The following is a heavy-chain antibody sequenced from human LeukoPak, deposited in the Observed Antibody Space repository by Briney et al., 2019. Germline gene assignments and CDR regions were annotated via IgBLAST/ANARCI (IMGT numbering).Heavy chain of an antibody. CDR2: ISYDGSNK. Sequence: GGSLRLSCAASGFTFSSYGMHWVRQAPGKGLEWVAMISYDGSNKYYGDSARGRFSISRDNSGNTLYLRMNSLRPEDTAVYFCAKDKWIRRKAMSGADYWGQGTLVTVSS. V-gene: IGHV3-30*18. CDR1: GFTFSSYG. J-gene: IGHJ4*02. D-gene: IGHD6-19*01. CDR3: AKDKWIRRKAMSGADY.